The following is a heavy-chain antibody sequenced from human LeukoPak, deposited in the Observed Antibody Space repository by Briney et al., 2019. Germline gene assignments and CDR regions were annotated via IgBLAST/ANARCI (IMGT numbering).Heavy chain of an antibody. CDR1: GFTFSSYG. Sequence: GGSLRLSCAASGFTFSSYGMHWVRQAPGKGLEWVAVIWYDGSNKYYADSVKGRFTISRDNSKNTLYLQMNSLRAEDTAVYYCAREDQQLVEGGFDYWGQGTLVTVSS. V-gene: IGHV3-33*01. J-gene: IGHJ4*02. D-gene: IGHD6-13*01. CDR2: IWYDGSNK. CDR3: AREDQQLVEGGFDY.